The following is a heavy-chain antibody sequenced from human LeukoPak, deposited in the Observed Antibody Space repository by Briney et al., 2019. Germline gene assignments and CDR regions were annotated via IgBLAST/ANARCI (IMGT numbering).Heavy chain of an antibody. CDR1: GYTLTELS. D-gene: IGHD1-26*01. CDR3: ATYIPRPRIVGATEFDY. Sequence: ASVKVSCKVSGYTLTELSMHWVRPAPGKGLEWMGGFDPEDGETIYAQKFQGRVTMTEDTSTDTAYMELSSLRSEDTAVYYCATYIPRPRIVGATEFDYWGQGTLVTVSS. V-gene: IGHV1-24*01. J-gene: IGHJ4*02. CDR2: FDPEDGET.